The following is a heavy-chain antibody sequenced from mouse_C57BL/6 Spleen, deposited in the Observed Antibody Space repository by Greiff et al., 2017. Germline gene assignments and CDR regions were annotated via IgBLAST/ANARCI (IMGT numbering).Heavy chain of an antibody. Sequence: EVQRVESGGGLVKPGGSLKLSCAASGFTFSDYGMHWVRQAPEKGLEWVAYISSGSSTIYYADTVKGRFTISRDNAKTTLVLQMTSLRSEDTAMYYCAIYYGSSFAYWGQGTLVTVSA. V-gene: IGHV5-17*01. D-gene: IGHD1-1*01. CDR1: GFTFSDYG. CDR2: ISSGSSTI. CDR3: AIYYGSSFAY. J-gene: IGHJ3*01.